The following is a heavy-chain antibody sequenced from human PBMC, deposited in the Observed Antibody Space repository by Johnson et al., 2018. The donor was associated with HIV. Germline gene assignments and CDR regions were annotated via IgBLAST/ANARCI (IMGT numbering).Heavy chain of an antibody. CDR3: ARGRSQGAFDI. Sequence: VQLVESGGGVVQPGRSLRLSCAASGFTFSSYAMHWVRQAPGKGLEWVGVISYDGSNKYYADSVKGRFTISRYNSKNTLYLQMNSLRAEDTAVYYCARGRSQGAFDIWGQGTMVTVSS. CDR2: ISYDGSNK. D-gene: IGHD1-26*01. J-gene: IGHJ3*02. CDR1: GFTFSSYA. V-gene: IGHV3-30-3*01.